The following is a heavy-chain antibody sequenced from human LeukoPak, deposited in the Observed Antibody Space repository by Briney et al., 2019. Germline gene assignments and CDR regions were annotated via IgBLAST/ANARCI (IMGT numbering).Heavy chain of an antibody. CDR1: GYTFTNYG. CDR3: ARDCIGCHGFDY. Sequence: ASVKVSCKASGYTFTNYGISWVRQAPGQGLEWMGCVSAYADDTNYVQKFRGRITMTTDTSTSTAYVELRSLRSDDTAVYYCARDCIGCHGFDYWGQGTLVTVSS. J-gene: IGHJ4*02. CDR2: VSAYADDT. V-gene: IGHV1-18*01.